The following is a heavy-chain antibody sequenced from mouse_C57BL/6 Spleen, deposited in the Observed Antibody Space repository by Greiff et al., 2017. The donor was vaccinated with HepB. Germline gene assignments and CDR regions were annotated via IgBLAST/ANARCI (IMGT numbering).Heavy chain of an antibody. J-gene: IGHJ2*01. CDR1: GYTFTSYW. CDR3: ARRGTGYFDY. Sequence: VQLQQSGAELVMPGASVKLSCKASGYTFTSYWMHWVKQRPGQGLEWIGEIDPSDSYTNYNQKFKGKSTLTVDKSSSTAYMQLSSLTSEDSAVYYCARRGTGYFDYWGQGTTLTVSS. V-gene: IGHV1-69*01. D-gene: IGHD3-3*01. CDR2: IDPSDSYT.